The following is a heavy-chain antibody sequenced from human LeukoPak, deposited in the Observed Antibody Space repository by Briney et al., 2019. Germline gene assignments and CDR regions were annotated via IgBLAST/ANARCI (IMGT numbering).Heavy chain of an antibody. CDR1: GFTFSSNW. V-gene: IGHV3-74*01. CDR3: VRGQATAWGLDY. J-gene: IGHJ4*02. D-gene: IGHD6-13*01. CDR2: ISTDARTI. Sequence: GGSLRLSCAASGFTFSSNWMHWVRQAPGKGLVWVSHISTDARTITYADFVKGRFTISRDNAKNTVFLQMNSLRADDTALYYCVRGQATAWGLDYWGQGTLVTDSS.